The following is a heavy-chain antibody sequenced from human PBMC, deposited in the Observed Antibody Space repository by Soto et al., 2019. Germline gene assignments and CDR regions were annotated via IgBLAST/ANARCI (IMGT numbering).Heavy chain of an antibody. Sequence: GASVKVSCKASGYTFTSYYMHWVRQAPGQGLEWIGIINPSGGSTSYAQKFQGRVTMTRDTSTSTVYMELSSLRSEDTAVYYCARAPILVSVTLHENYFDPWGQGTMVTVSS. CDR3: ARAPILVSVTLHENYFDP. CDR1: GYTFTSYY. D-gene: IGHD2-21*02. J-gene: IGHJ4*02. CDR2: INPSGGST. V-gene: IGHV1-46*01.